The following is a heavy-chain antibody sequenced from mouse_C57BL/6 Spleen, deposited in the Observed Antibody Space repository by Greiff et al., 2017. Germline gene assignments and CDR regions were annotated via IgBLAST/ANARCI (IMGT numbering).Heavy chain of an antibody. Sequence: EVKLVESGPVLVKPGASVKMSCKASGYTFTDYYMNWVKQSHGKSLEWIGVINPYNGGTSYNQKFKGKATLTVDKSSSTAYMELNSLTSEDSAVYYCARPYDYDDAAWFAYWGQGTLVTVSA. CDR2: INPYNGGT. J-gene: IGHJ3*01. CDR3: ARPYDYDDAAWFAY. D-gene: IGHD2-4*01. CDR1: GYTFTDYY. V-gene: IGHV1-19*01.